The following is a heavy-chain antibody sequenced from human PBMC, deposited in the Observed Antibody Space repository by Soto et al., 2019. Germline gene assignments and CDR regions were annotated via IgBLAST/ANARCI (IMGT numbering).Heavy chain of an antibody. Sequence: ASVKVSCKASGYTFTSYYMHWVRQAPGQGLEWMGIINPSGGSTSYAQKFQGRVTMTRDTSTSTVYMELSSLRSEDTAVYYCATLDLGYCSGGSCLGGDYWGQGTLVTVS. CDR2: INPSGGST. J-gene: IGHJ4*02. V-gene: IGHV1-46*03. CDR3: ATLDLGYCSGGSCLGGDY. D-gene: IGHD2-15*01. CDR1: GYTFTSYY.